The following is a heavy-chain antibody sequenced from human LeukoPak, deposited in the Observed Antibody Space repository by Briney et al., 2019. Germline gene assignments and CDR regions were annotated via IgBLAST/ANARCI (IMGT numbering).Heavy chain of an antibody. D-gene: IGHD1-26*01. V-gene: IGHV2-70*11. CDR3: GRIHSGKCPGDY. CDR2: IDWDGAE. J-gene: IGHJ4*02. Sequence: ESGPTLVKSTQTLTLTCTFSGFSLSTSTMCVNWIRQPPGKALEWLARIDWDGAEYFSTSLKTRLTISKDTSKNQVVLTMTNMDPVDTATYYCGRIHSGKCPGDYWGQGTLVTVSS. CDR1: GFSLSTSTMC.